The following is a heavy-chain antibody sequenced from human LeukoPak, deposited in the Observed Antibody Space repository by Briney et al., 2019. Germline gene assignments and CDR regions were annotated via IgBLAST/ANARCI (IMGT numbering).Heavy chain of an antibody. CDR3: AKCSSGWYKGYYGMDV. CDR1: GYSFTSYW. D-gene: IGHD6-19*01. J-gene: IGHJ6*02. CDR2: IYPGDSDT. V-gene: IGHV5-51*01. Sequence: GEALKIYCSGSGYSFTSYWIAWVRQMPGKGLGWIGTIYPGDSDTRYSPFFQGQVTISDDKSISPAYLKWSSLKASDTAMYYCAKCSSGWYKGYYGMDVWGQGTTVTVSS.